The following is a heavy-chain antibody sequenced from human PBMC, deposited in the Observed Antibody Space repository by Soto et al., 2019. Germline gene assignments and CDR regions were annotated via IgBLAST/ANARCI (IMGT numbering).Heavy chain of an antibody. V-gene: IGHV3-15*01. Sequence: XGSLILSCAASGVTFSNAWMSWVRQAPGKGLEWVGRIKSKTDGGTTDYAAPVKGRFTISRDDSKNTLYLQMNSLKTEDTAVYYCTSESSGWYDYWGQGTLATVSS. CDR2: IKSKTDGGTT. J-gene: IGHJ4*02. CDR1: GVTFSNAW. CDR3: TSESSGWYDY. D-gene: IGHD6-19*01.